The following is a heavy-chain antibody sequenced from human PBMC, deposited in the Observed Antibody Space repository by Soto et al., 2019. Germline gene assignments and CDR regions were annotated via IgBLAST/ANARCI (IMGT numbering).Heavy chain of an antibody. Sequence: SETLSLTCTVSGGSISSYYWSWIRQPPGKGLEWIGYIHYSGSTKYNPSLKSRVTISADTSKNQFSLKLSSVTAADTAVYYCARGHYDFCSGYFAPIAYWGQGTLVTVSS. V-gene: IGHV4-59*08. J-gene: IGHJ4*02. CDR1: GGSISSYY. CDR3: ARGHYDFCSGYFAPIAY. CDR2: IHYSGST. D-gene: IGHD3-3*01.